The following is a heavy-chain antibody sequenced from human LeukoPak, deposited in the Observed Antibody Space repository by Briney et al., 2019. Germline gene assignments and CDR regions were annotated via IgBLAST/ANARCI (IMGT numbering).Heavy chain of an antibody. CDR3: AKDRYCSSTNCPYDY. V-gene: IGHV3-23*01. D-gene: IGHD2-2*01. J-gene: IGHJ4*02. Sequence: PGGSLRLSCAASGFTSSDYTMNWVRQAPGKGLEWVSGISVSDDSTYYADPVKGRFTMSRDNSNNMLYLQMNSLRAEDTAVYYCAKDRYCSSTNCPYDYWGQGTLVTVSS. CDR1: GFTSSDYT. CDR2: ISVSDDST.